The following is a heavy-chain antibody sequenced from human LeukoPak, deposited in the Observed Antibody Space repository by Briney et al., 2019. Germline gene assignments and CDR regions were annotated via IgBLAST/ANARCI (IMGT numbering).Heavy chain of an antibody. D-gene: IGHD4-17*01. J-gene: IGHJ3*02. V-gene: IGHV4-59*11. Sequence: SETLSLTCTVSGGSISTHYWSWIRQPPGKGLEWIGYISYIGSTNYNPSLKSRVTISVDTSKNQFSLKLSSVTAADAAVYFCTRDPTTVTKGLDIWGQGTMVTVSS. CDR1: GGSISTHY. CDR3: TRDPTTVTKGLDI. CDR2: ISYIGST.